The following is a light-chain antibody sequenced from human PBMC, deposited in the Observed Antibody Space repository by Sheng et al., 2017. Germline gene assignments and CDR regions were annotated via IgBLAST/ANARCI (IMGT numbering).Light chain of an antibody. CDR3: QQYHSSPFT. J-gene: IGKJ3*01. Sequence: EILLTQSPGTLSLSPGERATLSCRASLTVNTNYVAWYQKRPGQPPRVLIYGTSSRATGIPDRFSGSGSGTDFALTISRLEPEDFAVYYCQQYHSSPFTFGPGTKVDIK. CDR1: LTVNTNY. CDR2: GTS. V-gene: IGKV3-20*01.